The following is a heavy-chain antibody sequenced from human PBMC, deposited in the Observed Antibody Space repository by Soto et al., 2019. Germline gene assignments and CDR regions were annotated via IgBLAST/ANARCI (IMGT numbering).Heavy chain of an antibody. CDR1: GYIFVNYG. D-gene: IGHD3-16*01. CDR2: ISPYTGNT. J-gene: IGHJ6*02. CDR3: VMVDNYVTPTPQDV. Sequence: QVQLVQSGDEVKKPGASVKVSCKASGYIFVNYGIVWVRQAPGQGLEWMGWISPYTGNTHSATKVQGRLTMTTDTSTSTAYMDLGSLTSDDTAVYYCVMVDNYVTPTPQDVWGHGTTVTVSS. V-gene: IGHV1-18*01.